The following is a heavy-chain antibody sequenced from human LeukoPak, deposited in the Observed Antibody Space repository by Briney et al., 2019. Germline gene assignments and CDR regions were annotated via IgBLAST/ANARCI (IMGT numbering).Heavy chain of an antibody. Sequence: GGSLRLSCAASGFSFSNFWMTWVRQAPGKGLEWVASMKQDGSEKYYVDSVKGRFTISRDNAKNSLYLQMNSLRAEDTAVYYCARLQYSSSWYEDYWGQGTLVTVSS. V-gene: IGHV3-7*01. D-gene: IGHD6-13*01. CDR2: MKQDGSEK. CDR1: GFSFSNFW. J-gene: IGHJ4*02. CDR3: ARLQYSSSWYEDY.